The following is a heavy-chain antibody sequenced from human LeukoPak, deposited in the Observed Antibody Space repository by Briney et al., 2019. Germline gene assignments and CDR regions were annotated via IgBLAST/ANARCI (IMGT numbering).Heavy chain of an antibody. J-gene: IGHJ4*02. V-gene: IGHV4-30-4*01. CDR1: GGSISSGDFS. CDR3: ARDHRDSSGYFYY. D-gene: IGHD3-22*01. Sequence: SQTLSLTCTVSGGSISSGDFSWSWIRQPPGKGLEWIAHISHRGSTYYNPPLKSRVTISLDTSKNQFSLNLRSVTAADTAVYYCARDHRDSSGYFYYWGQGTLITVSS. CDR2: ISHRGST.